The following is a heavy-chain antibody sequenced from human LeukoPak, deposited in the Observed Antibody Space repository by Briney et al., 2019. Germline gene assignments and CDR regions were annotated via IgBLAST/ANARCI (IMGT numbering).Heavy chain of an antibody. Sequence: SETLSLTCTVSGGSISSYYWSWIRQPPGKGLEWIGYIYYSGSTNYNPSLKSRVTISVDTSKNQFSLKLSSVTAADTAVYYCASPGYSYGISFDYWGQGTLVTVSS. CDR3: ASPGYSYGISFDY. CDR2: IYYSGST. V-gene: IGHV4-59*08. J-gene: IGHJ4*02. CDR1: GGSISSYY. D-gene: IGHD5-18*01.